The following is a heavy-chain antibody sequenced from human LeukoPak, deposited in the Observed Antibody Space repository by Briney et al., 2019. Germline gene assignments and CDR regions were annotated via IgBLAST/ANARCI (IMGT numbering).Heavy chain of an antibody. CDR1: GFTVSSNY. D-gene: IGHD3-16*01. CDR2: IYSGGST. V-gene: IGHV3-53*05. Sequence: PGGSLRLSCAASGFTVSSNYMSWVRQAPGKGLEWVSVIYSGGSTYYADSVKGRFTISRDNSKNTLYLQMNSLRAEDTAFYYCAKDWGYRNSNDYYHFDYWGQGTLVTVSS. J-gene: IGHJ4*02. CDR3: AKDWGYRNSNDYYHFDY.